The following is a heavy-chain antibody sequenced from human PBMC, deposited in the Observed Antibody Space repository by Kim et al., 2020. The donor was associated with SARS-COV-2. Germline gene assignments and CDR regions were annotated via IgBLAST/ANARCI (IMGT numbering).Heavy chain of an antibody. J-gene: IGHJ6*02. CDR2: IYLGDSDT. CDR1: GYSFTSYW. Sequence: GESLKISCKGSGYSFTSYWIGWVRQMPGKGLEWMGIIYLGDSDTRYSPSFQGQVTISPDKSISTAYLQWSSLKASDTAMYYCARHVNVDTAPYYYYGMDVWGQETTVTVSS. D-gene: IGHD2-21*01. CDR3: ARHVNVDTAPYYYYGMDV. V-gene: IGHV5-51*01.